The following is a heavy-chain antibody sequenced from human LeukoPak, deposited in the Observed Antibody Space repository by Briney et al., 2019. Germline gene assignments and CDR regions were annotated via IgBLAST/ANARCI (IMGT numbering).Heavy chain of an antibody. J-gene: IGHJ4*02. CDR1: GGSISSYY. D-gene: IGHD3-22*01. V-gene: IGHV4-59*08. Sequence: SETLSLTCTVSGGSISSYYWSWIRQPPGKGLEWIGHIYYSGSTNYNPSLKSRVTISVDTSKNQFSLKLSSVTAADTAVYYCARHNPYYYDSSDYWGQGTLVTVSS. CDR3: ARHNPYYYDSSDY. CDR2: IYYSGST.